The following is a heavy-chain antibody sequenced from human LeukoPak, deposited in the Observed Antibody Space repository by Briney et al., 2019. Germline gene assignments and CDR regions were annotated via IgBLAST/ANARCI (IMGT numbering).Heavy chain of an antibody. CDR2: FHYSGST. V-gene: IGHV4-59*01. J-gene: IGHJ5*02. CDR3: VRGGPPITIFGVVISWFDP. D-gene: IGHD3-3*01. CDR1: GGSISSYY. Sequence: SETLSLTCTVSGGSISSYYWSWIRQPPGKGLEWIGYFHYSGSTNYNPSLKSRVTRSVDPFKNQFSLKLSSVTAADTAVYYCVRGGPPITIFGVVISWFDPWGQGTLVTVSS.